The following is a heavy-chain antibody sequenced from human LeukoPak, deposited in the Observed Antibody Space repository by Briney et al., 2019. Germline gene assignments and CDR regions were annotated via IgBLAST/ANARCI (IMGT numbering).Heavy chain of an antibody. CDR2: NYTSGTT. CDR3: ARAAVGFLEADVAFDI. D-gene: IGHD3-3*01. J-gene: IGHJ3*02. V-gene: IGHV4-61*09. CDR1: GGSICSGSYF. Sequence: SQTLSLTCTVSGGSICSGSYFWRWTRQPAGKGLEWIGHNYTSGTTNYNPSLKTRVTVSVATSKNQLTLKLSSVTAADTAVYCCARAAVGFLEADVAFDIWGQGTMVTVSS.